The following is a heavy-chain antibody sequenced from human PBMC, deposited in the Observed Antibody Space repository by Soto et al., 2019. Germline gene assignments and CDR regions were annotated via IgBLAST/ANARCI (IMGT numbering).Heavy chain of an antibody. CDR2: INHSGST. CDR1: GGSFSGYY. V-gene: IGHV4-34*01. CDR3: ARGSRNYDFWSGYATTPFDY. J-gene: IGHJ4*02. Sequence: SETLSLTCAVYGGSFSGYYWSWIRQPPGKGLEWIGEINHSGSTNYNPSLKSRVTISVDTSKNQFSLKLSSVTAADTAVYYCARGSRNYDFWSGYATTPFDYWGQGTLVTVSS. D-gene: IGHD3-3*01.